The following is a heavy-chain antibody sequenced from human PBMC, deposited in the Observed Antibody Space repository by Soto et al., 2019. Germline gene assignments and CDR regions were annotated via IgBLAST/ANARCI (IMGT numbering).Heavy chain of an antibody. CDR1: GFTFSSYG. J-gene: IGHJ4*02. CDR3: AKAGDFWSGHFDY. CDR2: ISYDGSNK. Sequence: VQLVESGGGVVQPGRSLRLSCAASGFTFSSYGMHWVRQAPGKGLEWVAVISYDGSNKYYADSVKGRFTISRDNSKNTLYLQMNSLRAEDTAVYYCAKAGDFWSGHFDYWGQGTLVTVSS. V-gene: IGHV3-30*18. D-gene: IGHD3-3*01.